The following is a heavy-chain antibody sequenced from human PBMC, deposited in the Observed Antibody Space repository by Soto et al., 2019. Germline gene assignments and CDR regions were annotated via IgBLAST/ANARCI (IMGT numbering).Heavy chain of an antibody. V-gene: IGHV2-5*02. Sequence: QITLNESGPTQVKPRQTLTLTCTFSGFSLTTSGVGVGCIRQSPGKSPEGLALIYWDDDKRYSPSLKSRLTNPKDTSKNQVVLTMADLDPADTATYYCAHRVLRAVFGLVTTTAIYFDFWGQGTPVAVSS. CDR2: IYWDDDK. D-gene: IGHD3-3*01. CDR1: GFSLTTSGVG. J-gene: IGHJ4*02. CDR3: AHRVLRAVFGLVTTTAIYFDF.